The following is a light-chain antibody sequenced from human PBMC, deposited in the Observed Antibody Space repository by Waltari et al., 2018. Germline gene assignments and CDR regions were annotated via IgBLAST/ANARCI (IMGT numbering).Light chain of an antibody. CDR2: DAS. V-gene: IGKV3-11*01. J-gene: IGKJ3*01. CDR3: QQRSKSFT. Sequence: EIVLKQSPATLSLSPGDRATLSCRASQSISSYLAWYQQKPGQAPRLLIYDASTRATGIPARFRGSWSVTDFTLTISSLEPEDFAIYYCQQRSKSFTFGPGTKVDMK. CDR1: QSISSY.